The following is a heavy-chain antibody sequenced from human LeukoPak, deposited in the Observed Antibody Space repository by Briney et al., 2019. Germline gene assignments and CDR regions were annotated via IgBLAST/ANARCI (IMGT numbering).Heavy chain of an antibody. J-gene: IGHJ6*02. V-gene: IGHV3-30*18. Sequence: GGYLRLSCEASGFTFTSYGVHWVRQAPGKGLEWLSVISYDGGHQYNADSVKGRFTISRDNSKNTVYLQLNSLRAEDTAVYYCAKDRRMMSPFYGMDVWGQGTTVIVSS. D-gene: IGHD3-16*01. CDR3: AKDRRMMSPFYGMDV. CDR1: GFTFTSYG. CDR2: ISYDGGHQ.